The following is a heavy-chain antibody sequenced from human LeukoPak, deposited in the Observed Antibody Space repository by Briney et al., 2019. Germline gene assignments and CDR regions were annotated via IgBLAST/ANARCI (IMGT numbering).Heavy chain of an antibody. J-gene: IGHJ6*04. CDR1: GGTFGSYA. Sequence: PTASVKVSCKASGGTFGSYAISWVRQAPGQGLEWMGGIIPIFGTANYAQKFQGRVTITADESTSTAYMELSSLRSEDTAVYYCARKQMTTDYYYGMDVWGKGTTVTVSS. CDR3: ARKQMTTDYYYGMDV. V-gene: IGHV1-69*01. CDR2: IIPIFGTA. D-gene: IGHD4-11*01.